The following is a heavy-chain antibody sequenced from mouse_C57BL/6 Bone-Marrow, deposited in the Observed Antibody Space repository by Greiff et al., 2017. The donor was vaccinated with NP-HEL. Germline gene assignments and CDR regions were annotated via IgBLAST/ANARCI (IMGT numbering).Heavy chain of an antibody. CDR2: IDPSDSET. Sequence: QVQLQQPGAELVRPGSSVKLSCKASGYTFTSYWMHWVKQRPIQGLEWIGNIDPSDSETHYNQKFKDKATLTVDKSSSTAYMQLSSLTSEDSAVYYCARSGTTVTHWYFDVWGTGTTVTVSS. CDR1: GYTFTSYW. J-gene: IGHJ1*03. D-gene: IGHD1-1*01. V-gene: IGHV1-52*01. CDR3: ARSGTTVTHWYFDV.